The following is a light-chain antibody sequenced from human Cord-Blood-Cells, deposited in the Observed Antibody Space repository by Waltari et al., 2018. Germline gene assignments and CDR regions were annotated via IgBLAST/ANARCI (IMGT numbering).Light chain of an antibody. Sequence: QSALTQPASVSGSPGQSITISCTGTSSDVGSYNLVSWYQQHPGKAPKIMIYAGSKPPSGVSNRFSGSKSGNTASLTISGLQAEDEADYYCCSYAGSSTYVFGTGTKVTVL. CDR3: CSYAGSSTYV. CDR2: AGS. V-gene: IGLV2-23*01. J-gene: IGLJ1*01. CDR1: SSDVGSYNL.